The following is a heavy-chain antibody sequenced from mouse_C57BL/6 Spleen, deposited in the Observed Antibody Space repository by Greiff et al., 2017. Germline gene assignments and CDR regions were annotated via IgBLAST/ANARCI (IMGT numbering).Heavy chain of an antibody. CDR2: IDPEDGET. Sequence: EVKLQESGAELVKPGASVKLSCTASGFNITDYYMHWVKQRTEQGLEWIGRIDPEDGETKYAPKFQGKATMTADKSSNTAYLQLSSLTSEDTAVYYCARAGYGSSLSYWYFDVWGTGTAVTVSS. CDR1: GFNITDYY. D-gene: IGHD1-1*01. J-gene: IGHJ1*03. V-gene: IGHV14-2*01. CDR3: ARAGYGSSLSYWYFDV.